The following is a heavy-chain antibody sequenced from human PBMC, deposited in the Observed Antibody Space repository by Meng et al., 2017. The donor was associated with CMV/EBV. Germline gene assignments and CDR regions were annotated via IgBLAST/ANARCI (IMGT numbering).Heavy chain of an antibody. Sequence: VQMEVSGPGLEKPLQDPSVSRTCSGDTISSGDYYWSWIRQPPGKGLEWSGYIYYSGSNYYNPSLKSRVTTSVDTSKNQFSLKLSSVTAADTAVYYCARDNRRGGVDYWGQGTLVTVSS. V-gene: IGHV4-30-4*08. CDR3: ARDNRRGGVDY. D-gene: IGHD3-3*01. J-gene: IGHJ4*02. CDR1: GDTISSGDYY. CDR2: IYYSGSN.